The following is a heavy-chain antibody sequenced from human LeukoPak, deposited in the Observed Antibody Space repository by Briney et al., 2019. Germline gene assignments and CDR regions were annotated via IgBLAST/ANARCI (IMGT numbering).Heavy chain of an antibody. CDR2: ISSSSSYI. D-gene: IGHD6-13*01. V-gene: IGHV3-21*01. Sequence: GGSLRLSCAASGFTFSSYSMNWVRQAPGKGLEWVSSISSSSSYIYYADSVKGRFTISRDNAKNSLYLQMNSLRAEDTAVYYCARRAGYSSSWLDYWGQGTLVTVSS. CDR3: ARRAGYSSSWLDY. J-gene: IGHJ4*02. CDR1: GFTFSSYS.